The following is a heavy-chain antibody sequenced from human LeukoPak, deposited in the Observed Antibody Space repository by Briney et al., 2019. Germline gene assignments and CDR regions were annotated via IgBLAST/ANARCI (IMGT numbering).Heavy chain of an antibody. Sequence: GGSLRLSCAASGFTFSSYWMYWVRQAPGKGLVWVSRINSDESSTSYADSVKGRFIISRDISKNTLYLQMNSLRAEDSALYYCARGGRGSAAVVAPRSFDIWGQGTMVTVSS. CDR3: ARGGRGSAAVVAPRSFDI. CDR1: GFTFSSYW. D-gene: IGHD3-22*01. J-gene: IGHJ3*02. V-gene: IGHV3-74*01. CDR2: INSDESST.